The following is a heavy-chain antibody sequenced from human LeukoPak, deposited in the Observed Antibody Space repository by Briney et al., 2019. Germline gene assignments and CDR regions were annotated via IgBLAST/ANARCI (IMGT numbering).Heavy chain of an antibody. Sequence: GESLKISCKGSGYRFTTYWIGWVRQMPGKSLEWMGIIFPGDSDTIYNPSFQGQVTISADKSINTAYLQWSSLKASDTAMYYCATSESQTKFDFWGQGTLVTVSS. D-gene: IGHD1/OR15-1a*01. CDR2: IFPGDSDT. CDR3: ATSESQTKFDF. J-gene: IGHJ4*02. V-gene: IGHV5-51*01. CDR1: GYRFTTYW.